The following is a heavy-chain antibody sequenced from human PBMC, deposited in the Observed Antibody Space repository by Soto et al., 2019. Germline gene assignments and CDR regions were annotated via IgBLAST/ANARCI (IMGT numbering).Heavy chain of an antibody. CDR1: GFTVSSNY. J-gene: IGHJ6*02. V-gene: IGHV3-53*01. CDR3: ARGARHYYYFYGMDV. Sequence: GGSLRLSCAASGFTVSSNYMSWVRQAPGKGLEWVSVIYSGGSTYYADSVKGRFTISRDNSKNTLYLQMNSLRAEGTAVYYCARGARHYYYFYGMDVWGQGTTVTVSS. CDR2: IYSGGST. D-gene: IGHD6-6*01.